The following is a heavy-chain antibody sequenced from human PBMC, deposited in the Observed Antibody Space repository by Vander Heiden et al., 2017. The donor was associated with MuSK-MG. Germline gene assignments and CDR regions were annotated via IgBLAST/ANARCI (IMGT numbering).Heavy chain of an antibody. J-gene: IGHJ4*02. V-gene: IGHV4-31*03. D-gene: IGHD2-2*01. CDR3: AREDVISSTTGL. CDR2: IYYSGST. Sequence: QVQLQESGPGLVKPSQTLSLTCTVSGGSISSGGYYWSWIRQHPGKGLEWIGYIYYSGSTYDNQALKSRVTISVDTSKKKFSLKMRSVTAADTAVYYCAREDVISSTTGLWGQGTLVTVSS. CDR1: GGSISSGGYY.